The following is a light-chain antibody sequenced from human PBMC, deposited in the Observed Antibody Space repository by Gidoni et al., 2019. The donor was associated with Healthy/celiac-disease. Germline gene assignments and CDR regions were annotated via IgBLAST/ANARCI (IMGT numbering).Light chain of an antibody. CDR3: QQRSNWPAIT. CDR2: DAS. Sequence: DIVLTQSPATLSLSPGERATLSCRASQSVSSYLAWYQQKPGQAPRLLIYDASNRATGIPARFSGSGSGTDFTLTISSLEPEDFAVYYCQQRSNWPAITFGQXTRLEIK. J-gene: IGKJ5*01. CDR1: QSVSSY. V-gene: IGKV3-11*01.